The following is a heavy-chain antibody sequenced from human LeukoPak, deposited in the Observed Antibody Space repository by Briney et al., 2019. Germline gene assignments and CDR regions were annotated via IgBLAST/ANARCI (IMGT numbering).Heavy chain of an antibody. Sequence: ASVTVSCKAPGGTFNNYGISWVRQAPGQGLEWMGRIITMLGAPNYAQKFQGRITITADKSTSTAYLELSSLRFEDTAVYYCARGGKKQGPRRGGNRWWDVGGKGPRVPVPS. CDR2: IITMLGAP. J-gene: IGHJ6*03. CDR1: GGTFNNYG. V-gene: IGHV1-69*04. CDR3: ARGGKKQGPRRGGNRWWDV. D-gene: IGHD2-21*01.